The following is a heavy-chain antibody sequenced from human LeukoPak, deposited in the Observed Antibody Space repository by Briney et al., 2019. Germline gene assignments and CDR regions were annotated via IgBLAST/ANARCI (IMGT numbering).Heavy chain of an antibody. CDR1: GGPISSYY. CDR3: ARGLRPNWFDP. J-gene: IGHJ5*02. CDR2: IYYSGST. V-gene: IGHV4-59*08. Sequence: SETLSLTCTVSGGPISSYYWSWIRQPPGKGLEWIGYIYYSGSTNYNPSLKSRVTISVDTSKNQSSLKLSSVTAADTAVYYCARGLRPNWFDPWGQGTLVTVSS.